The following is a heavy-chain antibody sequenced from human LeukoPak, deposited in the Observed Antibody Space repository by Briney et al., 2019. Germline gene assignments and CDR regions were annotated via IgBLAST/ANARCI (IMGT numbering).Heavy chain of an antibody. CDR2: INAGNGNT. CDR1: GYTFTSYA. CDR3: ARSVVVIAIGYFDY. J-gene: IGHJ4*02. D-gene: IGHD2-21*01. V-gene: IGHV1-3*01. Sequence: ASVKVSCKASGYTFTSYAMHWVRQAPGQRLEWMGWINAGNGNTKYSQKFQGRVTITADESTSTAYMELSSLRSEDTAVYYCARSVVVIAIGYFDYWGQGTLVTVSS.